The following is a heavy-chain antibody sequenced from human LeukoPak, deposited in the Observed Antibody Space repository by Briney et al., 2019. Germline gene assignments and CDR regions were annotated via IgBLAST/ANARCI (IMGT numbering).Heavy chain of an antibody. CDR3: ARGRFLEWLLSDGDY. V-gene: IGHV3-21*01. D-gene: IGHD3-3*01. CDR1: GFTFSSHD. CDR2: ITTATSSYI. Sequence: PGWSLRLSCPASGFTFSSHDMNWVRQAPGKGLEWVSSITTATSSYIYYADSVKGRFTISRDDAKNSLYLQMDSLRAEDTAVYYCARGRFLEWLLSDGDYWGQGTLVTVSS. J-gene: IGHJ4*02.